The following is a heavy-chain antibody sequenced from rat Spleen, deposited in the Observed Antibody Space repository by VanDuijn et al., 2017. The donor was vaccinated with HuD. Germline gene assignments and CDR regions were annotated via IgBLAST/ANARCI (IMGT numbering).Heavy chain of an antibody. J-gene: IGHJ4*01. CDR2: IIYDGSST. V-gene: IGHV5-17*01. D-gene: IGHD1-4*01. CDR3: AAPGGGSEDVMDA. Sequence: EVQLVESGGGLVQPGRSLKLSCAASGFTFSDYAMAWVRQAPKKGLEWVATIIYDGSSTYYRDSVKGRFTISRDNAKSTLYLQMDSLRSEDTATYYCAAPGGGSEDVMDAWGQGASVTVSS. CDR1: GFTFSDYA.